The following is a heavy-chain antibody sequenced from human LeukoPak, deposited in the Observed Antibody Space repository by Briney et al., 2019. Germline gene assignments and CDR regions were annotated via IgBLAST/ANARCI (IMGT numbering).Heavy chain of an antibody. Sequence: GRSLRLSCAASGFTFSSYAMHWVRQAPGKGLEWVAIISYDGSNKYYSDSVKGRFTISRDNSKNTLYLQMNSLRAEDTAVYYCARVVMVFYYYYGMDVWGQGTTVTVS. CDR2: ISYDGSNK. CDR1: GFTFSSYA. J-gene: IGHJ6*02. V-gene: IGHV3-30-3*01. D-gene: IGHD3-10*01. CDR3: ARVVMVFYYYYGMDV.